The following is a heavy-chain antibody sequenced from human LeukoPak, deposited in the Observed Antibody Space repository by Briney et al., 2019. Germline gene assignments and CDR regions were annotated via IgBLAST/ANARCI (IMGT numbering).Heavy chain of an antibody. D-gene: IGHD4-17*01. CDR3: ARLRSVPVTGDLRASTRNNWFDP. CDR2: IYYSGST. V-gene: IGHV4-59*08. Sequence: SETLSLTCTVSGGSISSYYWGWIRQPPGKGLEWIGYIYYSGSTNYNPSLKSRVTISVDTSKNQFSLKLSSVTAADTAVYYCARLRSVPVTGDLRASTRNNWFDPWGQGTLVTVSS. CDR1: GGSISSYY. J-gene: IGHJ5*02.